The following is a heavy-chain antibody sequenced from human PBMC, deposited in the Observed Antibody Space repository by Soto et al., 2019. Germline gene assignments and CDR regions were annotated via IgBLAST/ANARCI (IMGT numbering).Heavy chain of an antibody. D-gene: IGHD6-19*01. Sequence: PSETLSITCTVSSASISDYYWSWIRQPAGQALEWIGRVYVTGTTYFNPSLKSRVTMSVDTSNNQVSLKLSSVTAADSAIYYCARDGEYTSGWYSFDSWGPGTLVTVSS. CDR1: SASISDYY. CDR3: ARDGEYTSGWYSFDS. V-gene: IGHV4-4*07. CDR2: VYVTGTT. J-gene: IGHJ5*01.